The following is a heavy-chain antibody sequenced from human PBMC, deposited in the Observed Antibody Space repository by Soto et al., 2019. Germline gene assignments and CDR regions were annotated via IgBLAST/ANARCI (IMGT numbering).Heavy chain of an antibody. V-gene: IGHV5-10-1*01. CDR2: IDPSDSYT. D-gene: IGHD2-15*01. J-gene: IGHJ6*02. CDR1: GYSFTSYW. CDR3: ARLHVVVVRKEYYYHYGMDV. Sequence: GESLKISCKGSGYSFTSYWISWVRQMPGKGLEWMGRIDPSDSYTNYSPSFQGHVTISADKSISTAYLQWSSLKASDTAMYYCARLHVVVVRKEYYYHYGMDVWGQGTTVTVS.